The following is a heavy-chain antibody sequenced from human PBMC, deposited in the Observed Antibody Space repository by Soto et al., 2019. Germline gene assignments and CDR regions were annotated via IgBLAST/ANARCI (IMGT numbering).Heavy chain of an antibody. V-gene: IGHV1-69*06. CDR2: IIPIFGTA. J-gene: IGHJ4*02. CDR1: EDTFRNYA. Sequence: QVELVQSGAEVKKPGSSVKVSCQASEDTFRNYAISWVRQAPGQGLEWMGGIIPIFGTANYAQKFQGRVTITADTSANTVYLELSSLTSEDTAIYFCARHRLFYDSGSHSYVPYYFENWGQGTLVSVSS. CDR3: ARHRLFYDSGSHSYVPYYFEN. D-gene: IGHD1-26*01.